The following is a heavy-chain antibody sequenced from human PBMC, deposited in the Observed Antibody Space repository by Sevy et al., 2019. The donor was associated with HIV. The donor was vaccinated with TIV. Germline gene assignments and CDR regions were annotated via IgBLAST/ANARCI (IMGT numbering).Heavy chain of an antibody. V-gene: IGHV1-18*01. CDR2: ISAYNGNT. CDR1: GYTFTSYG. Sequence: ASVKVSCKASGYTFTSYGISWVRQAPGQGLEWMGWISAYNGNTNYAQKLQGRVTMTTDTSTSTAYMELRSLRSDDTAVNYCARGGDLGYGSSTSCPNADYWGQGTLVTVSS. CDR3: ARGGDLGYGSSTSCPNADY. D-gene: IGHD2-2*01. J-gene: IGHJ4*02.